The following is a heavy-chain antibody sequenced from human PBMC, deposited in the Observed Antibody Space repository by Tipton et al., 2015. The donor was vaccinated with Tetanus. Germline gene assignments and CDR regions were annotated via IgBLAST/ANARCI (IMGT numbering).Heavy chain of an antibody. CDR2: IYYSGST. D-gene: IGHD1-26*01. V-gene: IGHV4-31*03. J-gene: IGHJ4*02. CDR3: AGDQARGARGWNYFDY. Sequence: TLSLTCTVSGGPISSGCYYWSWIRQHPGKGLEWIGDIYYSGSTYYNPSLKSRVTLPVDTSKNQFSLKLNSVSAADTAVYYCAGDQARGARGWNYFDYWGQGTLVAVSS. CDR1: GGPISSGCYY.